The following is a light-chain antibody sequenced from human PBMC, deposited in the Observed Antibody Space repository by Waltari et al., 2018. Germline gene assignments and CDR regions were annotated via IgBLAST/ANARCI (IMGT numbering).Light chain of an antibody. V-gene: IGLV2-8*01. CDR3: SSYAGTKKLL. Sequence: QSALTQPPSASGSPGQSVTISCSGSSSDIGTYKFVSWYQQHPGNSPKLIIYEVNQRLSGVPDRFSGSKSGNTASLTVSGLLPEDEADYYCSSYAGTKKLLFGGVTKLTVL. J-gene: IGLJ2*01. CDR1: SSDIGTYKF. CDR2: EVN.